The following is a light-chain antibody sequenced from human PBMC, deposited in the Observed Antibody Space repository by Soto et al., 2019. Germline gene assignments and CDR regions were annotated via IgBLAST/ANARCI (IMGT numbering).Light chain of an antibody. CDR2: GAF. V-gene: IGKV3-15*01. CDR3: QQYNKWPPSIT. Sequence: EIVMTQSPATLSVSPGERATLSCWASQSVGSNLAWYQQKPGQAPRLLIYGAFTRATGIPARFSGSGSGTEFTLTISSLQSEDFAVYYCQQYNKWPPSITFGQGTRLEI. J-gene: IGKJ5*01. CDR1: QSVGSN.